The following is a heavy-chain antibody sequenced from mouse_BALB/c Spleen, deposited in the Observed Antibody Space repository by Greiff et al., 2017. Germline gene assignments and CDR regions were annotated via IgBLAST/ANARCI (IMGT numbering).Heavy chain of an antibody. J-gene: IGHJ1*01. V-gene: IGHV1S81*02. CDR3: TRGILYYGHWYFDV. CDR1: GYTFTSYY. CDR2: INPSNGGT. D-gene: IGHD1-2*01. Sequence: VQLQQSGAELVKPGASVKLSCKASGYTFTSYYMYWVKQRPGQGLEWIGEINPSNGGTNFNEKFKSKATLTVDKSSSTAYMQLSSLTSEDSAVYYCTRGILYYGHWYFDVWGAGTTVTVSS.